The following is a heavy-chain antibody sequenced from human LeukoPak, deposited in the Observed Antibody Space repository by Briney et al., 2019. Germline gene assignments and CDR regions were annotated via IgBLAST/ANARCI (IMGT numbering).Heavy chain of an antibody. CDR3: AMVLMVYAITNWFDP. D-gene: IGHD2-8*01. V-gene: IGHV4-38-2*02. J-gene: IGHJ5*02. Sequence: SETLSLTCTVSGYSISSGYYWGWIRQPPGKGLEWIGSIYHGGSTYYNPSLKSRVTISVDTSKNQFSLKLSSVTAADTAVYYCAMVLMVYAITNWFDPWGQGTLVTVSS. CDR1: GYSISSGYY. CDR2: IYHGGST.